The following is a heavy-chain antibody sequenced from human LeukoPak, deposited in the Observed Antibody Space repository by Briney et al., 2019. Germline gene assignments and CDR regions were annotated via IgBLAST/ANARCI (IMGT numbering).Heavy chain of an antibody. J-gene: IGHJ4*02. Sequence: GGSLRLSCGASGFTFSNDGINWIRQAPGKGLEWGSYISSSSRTTYYADSVKGRFTISRDNAKNSVHLQMDSLRTEDTAVYYCAREAGGRWSPPLDYWGQGTLVTVSS. CDR1: GFTFSNDG. V-gene: IGHV3-48*01. D-gene: IGHD4-23*01. CDR2: ISSSSRTT. CDR3: AREAGGRWSPPLDY.